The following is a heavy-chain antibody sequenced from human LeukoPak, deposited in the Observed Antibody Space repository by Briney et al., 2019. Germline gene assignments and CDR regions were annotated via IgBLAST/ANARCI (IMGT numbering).Heavy chain of an antibody. V-gene: IGHV1-46*01. CDR2: INTSGGST. J-gene: IGHJ2*01. D-gene: IGHD6-19*01. CDR1: VYTVTKYY. CDR3: ARSGSSGWYHFDL. Sequence: DSLKVSSKPSVYTVTKYYIHWVRQAPGPGLKGMGVINTSGGSTSYAQKFQGRVTMTRDTSTSTVYMELSSLRSEDTAVYYCARSGSSGWYHFDLWGRGTLVTVSS.